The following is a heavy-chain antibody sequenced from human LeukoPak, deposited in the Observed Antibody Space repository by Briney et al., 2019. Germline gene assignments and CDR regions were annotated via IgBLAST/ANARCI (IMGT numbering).Heavy chain of an antibody. CDR1: GGTFSSYA. Sequence: ASVKVSCKASGGTFSSYAISWVRQAPGQGLEWMGRIIPILGIANYAQKFQGRVTITADKSTSTAYMELSSLRSEDTAVYYCARSIVATTTPAVFYYSMDVWGQGTTVTVSS. V-gene: IGHV1-69*04. CDR2: IIPILGIA. D-gene: IGHD5-12*01. J-gene: IGHJ6*02. CDR3: ARSIVATTTPAVFYYSMDV.